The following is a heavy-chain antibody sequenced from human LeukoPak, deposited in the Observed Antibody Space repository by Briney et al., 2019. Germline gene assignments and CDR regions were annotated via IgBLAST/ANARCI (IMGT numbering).Heavy chain of an antibody. J-gene: IGHJ6*02. CDR3: AKDMKGYHYYGMDV. V-gene: IGHV3-9*01. CDR1: GFTFDDYA. CDR2: ISWSSGSI. Sequence: PGRSLRLSCAASGFTFDDYAMHWVRQAPGKGLEWVSGISWSSGSIGYADSVKGRFTISRDNAKNSLSLQMNSLRAEDTALYYCAKDMKGYHYYGMDVWGHGTTVTVSS.